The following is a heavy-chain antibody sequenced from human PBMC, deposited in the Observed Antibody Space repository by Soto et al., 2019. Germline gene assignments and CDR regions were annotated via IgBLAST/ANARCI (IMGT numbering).Heavy chain of an antibody. D-gene: IGHD3-10*01. CDR1: GFTVSNNY. CDR3: ATHPGGGGY. CDR2: IYSGGYT. V-gene: IGHV3-53*01. J-gene: IGHJ4*02. Sequence: EVQLVESGGGLIQPGGSLRLSCAVSGFTVSNNYMSWVRQAPGKGLEGVSVIYSGGYTAYGDSVKGRFTISRDNSKNNLNLKMNSLGADAPALNPWATHPGGGGYWGQGTLVTVSS.